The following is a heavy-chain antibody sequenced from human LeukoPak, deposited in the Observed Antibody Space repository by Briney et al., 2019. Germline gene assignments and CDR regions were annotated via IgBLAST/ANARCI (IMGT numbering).Heavy chain of an antibody. V-gene: IGHV4-61*02. CDR2: ISSSGST. CDR1: TGSITSGRYY. CDR3: ARVYYSSSYDYWYFDL. Sequence: PSQTLSLTCTVSTGSITSGRYYWSWIRQPAGKGLEWIGRISSSGSTNYNRSLKSRVTISINTSKNQSSLKLSSVTAADTAVYYCARVYYSSSYDYWYFDLWGRGTLVTVSS. J-gene: IGHJ2*01. D-gene: IGHD6-13*01.